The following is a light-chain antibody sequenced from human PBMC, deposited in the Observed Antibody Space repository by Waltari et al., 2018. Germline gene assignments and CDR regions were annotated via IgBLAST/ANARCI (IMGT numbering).Light chain of an antibody. CDR1: QYISTY. Sequence: DIQMTQSPSSLSASVGDRVTITCRASQYISTYLNWYQQKPGKAPKLLIYAASSLQSGVPSRFAGNGSGTDFSLTIRSLQPEDFTTYYCQQSYSNLRTFGQGTKVEVK. V-gene: IGKV1-39*01. CDR3: QQSYSNLRT. J-gene: IGKJ1*01. CDR2: AAS.